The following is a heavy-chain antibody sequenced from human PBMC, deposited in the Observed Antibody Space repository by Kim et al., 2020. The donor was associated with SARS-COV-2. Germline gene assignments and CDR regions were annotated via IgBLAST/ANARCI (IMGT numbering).Heavy chain of an antibody. V-gene: IGHV3-7*01. Sequence: VDSVRGRFTSSSDNAKNLLYLQMNSLRAEDTALYYCATKVGSTGHYYFDSWGQGTLVSVSS. J-gene: IGHJ4*02. CDR3: ATKVGSTGHYYFDS. D-gene: IGHD2-8*02.